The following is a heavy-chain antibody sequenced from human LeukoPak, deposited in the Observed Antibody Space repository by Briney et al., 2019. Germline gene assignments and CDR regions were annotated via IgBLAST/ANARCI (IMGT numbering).Heavy chain of an antibody. J-gene: IGHJ4*02. Sequence: GGSLRLSCAASGFTFSSYAMSWVRQAPGKGLEWVSGISGSGGSTYYADSVKGRFTISRDNSENTLYLQMNSLRAEETAVYYCAKDSRGYYGSGSYDYWGQGTLVTVSS. CDR3: AKDSRGYYGSGSYDY. CDR2: ISGSGGST. D-gene: IGHD3-10*01. CDR1: GFTFSSYA. V-gene: IGHV3-23*01.